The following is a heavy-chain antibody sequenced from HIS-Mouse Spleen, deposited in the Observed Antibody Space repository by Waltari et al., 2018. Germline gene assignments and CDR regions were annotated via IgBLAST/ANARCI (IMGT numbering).Heavy chain of an antibody. V-gene: IGHV4-39*07. CDR3: ARVEGVLSYYDSSGYYYFDY. D-gene: IGHD3-22*01. Sequence: QLQLQESGPGLVKPSETLSLTCTVSGGSISSSSYYWGWIRQPPGKGLEWIGSIYYSGSTYYTPSLKSRVTISVDTSKNQFSLKLSSVTAADTAVYYCARVEGVLSYYDSSGYYYFDYWGQGTLVTVSS. J-gene: IGHJ4*02. CDR1: GGSISSSSYY. CDR2: IYYSGST.